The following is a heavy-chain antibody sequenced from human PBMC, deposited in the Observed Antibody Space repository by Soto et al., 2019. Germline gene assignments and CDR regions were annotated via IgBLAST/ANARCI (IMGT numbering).Heavy chain of an antibody. CDR3: ARGLTGYSSSSNWFDP. V-gene: IGHV4-34*01. D-gene: IGHD6-6*01. Sequence: ASETLSLTCAVYGGSFSGYYWSWIRQPPGKGLEWIGEISHSGSTNYNPSLKSRVTISVDTSKNQFSLKLSSVTAADTAVYYCARGLTGYSSSSNWFDPWGQGTLVTVSS. CDR1: GGSFSGYY. CDR2: ISHSGST. J-gene: IGHJ5*02.